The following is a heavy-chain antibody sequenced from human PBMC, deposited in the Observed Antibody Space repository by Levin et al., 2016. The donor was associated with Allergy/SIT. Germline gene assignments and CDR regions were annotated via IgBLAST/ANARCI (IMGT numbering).Heavy chain of an antibody. D-gene: IGHD2-8*01. CDR1: GGSISSYY. V-gene: IGHV4-59*01. J-gene: IGHJ2*01. CDR2: IYYSGST. CDR3: AREPMVYASSDWYFDL. Sequence: GSLRLSCTVSGGSISSYYWSWIRQPPGKGLEWIGYIYYSGSTNYNPSLKSRVTISVDTSKNQFSLKLSSVTAADTAVYYCAREPMVYASSDWYFDLWGRGTLVTVSS.